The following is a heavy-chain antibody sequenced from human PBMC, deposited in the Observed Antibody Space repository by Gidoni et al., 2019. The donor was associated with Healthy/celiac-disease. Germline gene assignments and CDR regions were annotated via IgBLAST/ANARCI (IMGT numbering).Heavy chain of an antibody. Sequence: QVQLVESGGGVVQPGRSLRLSCAASGFTFSSYGMHWVRQAPGKGLEWVSVISYDGSNKYYADSVKGRFTISRDNSKNTLYLQMNSLRAEDTAVYYCAKVWPGGVTALAGLTSDWGQGTLVTASS. J-gene: IGHJ4*02. V-gene: IGHV3-30*18. CDR2: ISYDGSNK. CDR3: AKVWPGGVTALAGLTSD. CDR1: GFTFSSYG. D-gene: IGHD2-15*01.